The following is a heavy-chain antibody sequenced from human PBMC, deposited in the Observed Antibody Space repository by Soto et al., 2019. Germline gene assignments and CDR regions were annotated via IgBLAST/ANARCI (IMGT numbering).Heavy chain of an antibody. J-gene: IGHJ4*02. CDR1: VFTFSDYY. CDR2: ISSSSSYT. Sequence: GGSLRLSCASSVFTFSDYYMSCIRHAPGKGLEWVSYISSSSSYTNYADSVKGRFTISRDNAKNSLYLQMNSLRAEDTAVYYCASIAEDGDNFDFGGQGTLVTISS. D-gene: IGHD6-13*01. CDR3: ASIAEDGDNFDF. V-gene: IGHV3-11*06.